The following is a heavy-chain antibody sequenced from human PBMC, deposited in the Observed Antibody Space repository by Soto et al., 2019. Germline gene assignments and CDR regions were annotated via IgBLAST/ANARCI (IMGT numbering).Heavy chain of an antibody. V-gene: IGHV3-48*02. CDR1: GFTFSTFS. CDR2: IGGSGGSI. Sequence: GGALRLSCTASGFTFSTFSMNWVRQAPGKGLEWLSYIGGSGGSISYADSVKGRFTISRDNGKNTLYLQMSSLRDEDTAVYYCARDLAWAFDSWGQGALVTVSS. D-gene: IGHD1-26*01. CDR3: ARDLAWAFDS. J-gene: IGHJ4*02.